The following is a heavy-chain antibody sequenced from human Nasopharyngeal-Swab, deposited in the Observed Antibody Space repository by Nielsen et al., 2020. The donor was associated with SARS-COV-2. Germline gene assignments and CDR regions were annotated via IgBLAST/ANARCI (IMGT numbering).Heavy chain of an antibody. V-gene: IGHV4-34*01. CDR3: ARGRSDYVWGSYRHMGWFDP. CDR1: GGSFSGYY. J-gene: IGHJ5*02. CDR2: INHSGST. D-gene: IGHD3-16*02. Sequence: SETLSLTCAVYGGSFSGYYWSWIRQPPGKGLEWIGEINHSGSTNYNPSLKSRVTISVDTSKNQFSLKLSSVTAADTAVYYCARGRSDYVWGSYRHMGWFDPWGQGTLVTVSS.